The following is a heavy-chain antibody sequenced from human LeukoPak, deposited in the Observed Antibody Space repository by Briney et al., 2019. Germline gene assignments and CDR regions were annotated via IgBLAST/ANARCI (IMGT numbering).Heavy chain of an antibody. D-gene: IGHD2-2*01. J-gene: IGHJ4*02. CDR1: GGSISSYY. V-gene: IGHV4-4*07. CDR2: IYTSGST. Sequence: PPETLSLTCTVSGGSISSYYWSWIRQPAGKGLEWIGRIYTSGSTNYNPSLKSRVTISVDTSKNQFSLKLSSVTAADTAVYYCARGIVVVPAATGYFDYWGQGTLVTVSS. CDR3: ARGIVVVPAATGYFDY.